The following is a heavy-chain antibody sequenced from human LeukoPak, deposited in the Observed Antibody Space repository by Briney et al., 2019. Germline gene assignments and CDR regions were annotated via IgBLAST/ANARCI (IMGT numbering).Heavy chain of an antibody. Sequence: SETLSLTCAVSGGSISSSNWWSWVRQPPGKGLEWIGSIYHSGSTYYNPSLKSRVTISVDTSKNQFSLKLSSVTAADTAVYYCARGGSDGVLLWFGELPYFDYWGQGTLVTVSS. CDR2: IYHSGST. V-gene: IGHV4-4*02. D-gene: IGHD3-10*01. CDR1: GGSISSSNW. CDR3: ARGGSDGVLLWFGELPYFDY. J-gene: IGHJ4*02.